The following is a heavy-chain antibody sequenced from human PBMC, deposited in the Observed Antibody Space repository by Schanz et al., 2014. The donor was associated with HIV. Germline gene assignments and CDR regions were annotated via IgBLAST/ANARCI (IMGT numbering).Heavy chain of an antibody. CDR2: INPSGGST. CDR3: ARWGRGCSGGSCYWGYYGMDV. J-gene: IGHJ6*02. CDR1: GYIFTIYS. D-gene: IGHD2-15*01. V-gene: IGHV1-46*01. Sequence: QVQLVQSGAEVKKPGASVKVSCKASGYIFTIYSLHWVRQAPGQGLEWMGMINPSGGSTRYAQKFQGRVTMTRDTSTSTAYMDLSSLRSDDTAVYYCARWGRGCSGGSCYWGYYGMDVWGQGTRVTVSS.